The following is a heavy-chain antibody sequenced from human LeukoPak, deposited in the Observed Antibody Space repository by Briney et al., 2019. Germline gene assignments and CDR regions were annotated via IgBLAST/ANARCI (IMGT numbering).Heavy chain of an antibody. Sequence: GGSLRLSCAASGFDFSSYAVNWVRQAPGKGLEWIAGISGHAGSPFYGDSVKGRFVFSRDNAKNTLVLQMNSLRAEDAAVYYCAKDPSGGVIRGGRGFDIRGQGTMVTVSS. D-gene: IGHD2-15*01. V-gene: IGHV3-23*01. CDR1: GFDFSSYA. CDR2: ISGHAGSP. CDR3: AKDPSGGVIRGGRGFDI. J-gene: IGHJ3*02.